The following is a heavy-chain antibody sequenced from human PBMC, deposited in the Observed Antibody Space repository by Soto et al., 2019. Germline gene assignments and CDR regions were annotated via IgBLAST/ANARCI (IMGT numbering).Heavy chain of an antibody. V-gene: IGHV1-69*14. CDR1: GGTFNNYA. CDR3: ARAPQESGNTFGRKLCTGSRCYSGILLTYMDA. D-gene: IGHD2-2*01. J-gene: IGHJ6*03. Sequence: QVQLVQSGPEVRKPGSSLTVSCKTSGGTFNNYAISWVRQAPGQGLEWMGGIIPFFDIVNSAPAFQGRVTITADKSTKTAYMDLRSLTSEDTAIYYCARAPQESGNTFGRKLCTGSRCYSGILLTYMDAWGEGTAVTVSS. CDR2: IIPFFDIV.